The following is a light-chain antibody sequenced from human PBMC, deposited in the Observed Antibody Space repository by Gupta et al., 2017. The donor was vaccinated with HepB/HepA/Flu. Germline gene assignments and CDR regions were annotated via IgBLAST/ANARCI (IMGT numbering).Light chain of an antibody. Sequence: SALTQPASLSGSPGQSITISCTGTSSDYVSWYQQYPGKAPKLLIYNVSDRPSGVSHRFSGPKAGNTGSLSISGLQTEDEAYFYCSSYTYTPPPGVVGGGTQLTVL. J-gene: IGLJ3*02. V-gene: IGLV2-14*03. CDR3: SSYTYTPPPGV. CDR2: NVS. CDR1: SSDY.